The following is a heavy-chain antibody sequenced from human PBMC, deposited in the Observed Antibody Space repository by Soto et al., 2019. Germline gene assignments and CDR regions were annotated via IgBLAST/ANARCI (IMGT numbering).Heavy chain of an antibody. CDR3: ARVGVDIVLMVYAYDAFDI. CDR1: GFTFSSYW. Sequence: GGSLRLSCAASGFTFSSYWMHWVRQAPGKGLVWVSRINSDGSSTSYADSVKGRFTISRDNAKNTLYLKMNSLRAEDTAVYYCARVGVDIVLMVYAYDAFDIWGQGTMVTVSS. D-gene: IGHD2-8*01. J-gene: IGHJ3*02. CDR2: INSDGSST. V-gene: IGHV3-74*01.